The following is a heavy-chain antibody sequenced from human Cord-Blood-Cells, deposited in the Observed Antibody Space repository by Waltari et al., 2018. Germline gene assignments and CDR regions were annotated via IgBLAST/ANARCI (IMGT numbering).Heavy chain of an antibody. Sequence: EVQLVESGGGLVQPGGSLRLSCAASGFTFSSYSMNWVRQAPGQGLEWVSYISSSSSTIYYADSVKGRFTISRDNAKNSLYLQMNSLRDEDTAVYYCAAGYYCSSTSCYYYYGMDVWGQGTMVTVSS. CDR1: GFTFSSYS. CDR3: AAGYYCSSTSCYYYYGMDV. CDR2: ISSSSSTI. V-gene: IGHV3-48*02. D-gene: IGHD2-2*01. J-gene: IGHJ6*02.